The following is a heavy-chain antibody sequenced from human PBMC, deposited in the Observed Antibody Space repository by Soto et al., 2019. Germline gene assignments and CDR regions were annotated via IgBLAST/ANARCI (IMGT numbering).Heavy chain of an antibody. V-gene: IGHV3-66*02. D-gene: IGHD4-17*01. CDR3: ARHSDYGDFLFY. Sequence: GGSLRLSCAASGFTVSSNYMSWVRQAPGKGLEWVSVIYSGGSTYYADSVKGRFTISRDNSKNTLYLQMNSLRAEDMAVYYCARHSDYGDFLFYWGQGTLVTVSS. CDR2: IYSGGST. J-gene: IGHJ4*02. CDR1: GFTVSSNY.